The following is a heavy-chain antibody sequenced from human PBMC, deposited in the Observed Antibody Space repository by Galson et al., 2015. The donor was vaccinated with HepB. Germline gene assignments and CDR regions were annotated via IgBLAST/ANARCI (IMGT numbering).Heavy chain of an antibody. J-gene: IGHJ4*02. V-gene: IGHV4-30-4*01. CDR2: IYYCGST. CDR3: ASGDFGVVTFDY. CDR1: GGSISSGDYC. D-gene: IGHD3-3*01. Sequence: LSLTCTVSGGSISSGDYCWSWIRQPPGKGLEWIGYIYYCGSTYYNPSLKSRVTISVDTSKNQFSLKLSSVTAADTAVYYCASGDFGVVTFDYWGQGTLVTVSS.